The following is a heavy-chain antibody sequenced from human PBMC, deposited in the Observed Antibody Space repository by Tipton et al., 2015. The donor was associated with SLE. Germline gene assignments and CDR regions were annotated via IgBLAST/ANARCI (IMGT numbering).Heavy chain of an antibody. CDR1: GFIFSSYT. CDR3: AGFLEWLLYAFDM. J-gene: IGHJ3*02. D-gene: IGHD3-3*01. Sequence: SLRLSCAASGFIFSSYTMNWVRQAPGKGLEWVAVISYDGSKKYYADSVKGRFTISRDNSKNTLYLQMNSLRAEDTAVYYCAGFLEWLLYAFDMWGQGTKVTVSS. CDR2: ISYDGSKK. V-gene: IGHV3-30-3*01.